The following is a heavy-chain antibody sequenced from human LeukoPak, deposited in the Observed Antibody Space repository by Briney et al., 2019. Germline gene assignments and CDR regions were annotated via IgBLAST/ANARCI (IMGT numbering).Heavy chain of an antibody. V-gene: IGHV3-20*04. D-gene: IGHD3-22*01. J-gene: IGHJ4*02. CDR2: INWNGGST. CDR1: GFTFDDYA. CDR3: ARRPQWLLNNYYFDY. Sequence: GGSLRLSCAASGFTFDDYAMHWVRQAPGKGLEWVSGINWNGGSTGYADSVKGRFTISRDNAKNSLYLQMNSLRAEDTALYYCARRPQWLLNNYYFDYWGQGTLVTVSS.